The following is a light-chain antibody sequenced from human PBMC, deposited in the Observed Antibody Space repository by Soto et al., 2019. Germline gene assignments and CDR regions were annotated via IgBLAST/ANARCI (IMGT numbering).Light chain of an antibody. CDR3: XHYGNSPPNT. Sequence: EIVLTQSPGTLSLSPGERATLSCRASQSVSSNYLAWYQQRPGQAPRVLIYGASSRATGIPDRFSGSGSGTDFTLTISRLEPEDFAVYFCXHYGNSPPNTFGQGTKVEIK. J-gene: IGKJ2*01. CDR1: QSVSSNY. V-gene: IGKV3-20*01. CDR2: GAS.